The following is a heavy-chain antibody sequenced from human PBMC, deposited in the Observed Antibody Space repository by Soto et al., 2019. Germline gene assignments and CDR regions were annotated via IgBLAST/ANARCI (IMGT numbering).Heavy chain of an antibody. Sequence: EVQLLESGGGLVQPGGSLRLSCAASGFTFSSYAMSWVRQAPGKGLEWVSAISGSGGGTYYADSVKGRFTISRDNSKNPLYLQMNSLRAEDTAVYYCATEPRDCYNFCFDYWGQGTLVTVSS. D-gene: IGHD3-3*01. J-gene: IGHJ4*02. V-gene: IGHV3-23*01. CDR2: ISGSGGGT. CDR3: ATEPRDCYNFCFDY. CDR1: GFTFSSYA.